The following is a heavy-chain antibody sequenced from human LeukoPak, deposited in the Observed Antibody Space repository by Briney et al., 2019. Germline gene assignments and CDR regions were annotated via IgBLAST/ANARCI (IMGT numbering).Heavy chain of an antibody. CDR2: IYYTGVI. Sequence: SETLSLTCTVSGGSISSSSFYWGWIRQPPGKGLEWIVTIYYTGVIYYNPSLKSRVTISADTSKNQFSLKLSSVTAADTAVYFCARPLAVAARYDYFYAMDVWGQGTTVTVSS. CDR3: ARPLAVAARYDYFYAMDV. J-gene: IGHJ6*02. D-gene: IGHD2-15*01. CDR1: GGSISSSSFY. V-gene: IGHV4-39*01.